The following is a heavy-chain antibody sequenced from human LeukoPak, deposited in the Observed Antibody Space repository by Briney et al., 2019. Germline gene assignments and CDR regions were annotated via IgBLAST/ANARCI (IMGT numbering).Heavy chain of an antibody. V-gene: IGHV3-21*06. D-gene: IGHD6-13*01. J-gene: IGHJ5*02. CDR1: GFTFSDYD. CDR2: ISGRSSHI. CDR3: GRAFPPLRTAAAGDL. Sequence: GGSLRLSCTAPGFTFSDYDMNWVRQAPGKGLEWVSSISGRSSHIYYADSVKGRFTISRDNAKNSLYLQMNSLRDEDTAVYYCGRAFPPLRTAAAGDLWGQGTLVTVSS.